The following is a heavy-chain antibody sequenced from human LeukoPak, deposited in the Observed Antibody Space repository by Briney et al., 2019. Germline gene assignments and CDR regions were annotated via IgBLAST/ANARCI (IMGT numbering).Heavy chain of an antibody. V-gene: IGHV3-23*01. D-gene: IGHD1-1*01. J-gene: IGHJ4*02. CDR3: AKTVKWNDDPSDY. Sequence: GGSLRLSCAASGFTFSSYAMSWVRQAPGKGLEWVSSISGSGGTTYYADSVKGRLTISRDNSKNTLFLQMNILRAEDTAVYYCAKTVKWNDDPSDYWGQGTLVTVSS. CDR1: GFTFSSYA. CDR2: ISGSGGTT.